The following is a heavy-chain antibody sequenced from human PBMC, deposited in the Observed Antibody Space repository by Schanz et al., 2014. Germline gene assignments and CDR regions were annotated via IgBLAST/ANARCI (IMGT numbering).Heavy chain of an antibody. CDR3: ARAYSSGWPYYFDY. V-gene: IGHV3-30*04. CDR2: ISYDGRSK. CDR1: GFKFSIYA. J-gene: IGHJ4*02. D-gene: IGHD6-19*01. Sequence: QVQLVESGGGVVQPGRSLRLSCAASGFKFSIYAMHWVRQAPGKGLEWVAVISYDGRSKDYADSVKGRFTISRDNSKNTLYLQMNSLRAEDTAVYYCARAYSSGWPYYFDYWGQGTLVTVSS.